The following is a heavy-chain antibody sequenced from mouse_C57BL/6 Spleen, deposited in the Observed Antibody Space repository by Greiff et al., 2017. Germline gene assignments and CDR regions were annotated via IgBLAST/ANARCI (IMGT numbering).Heavy chain of an antibody. J-gene: IGHJ4*01. CDR2: INPGSGGT. D-gene: IGHD1-3*01. V-gene: IGHV1-54*01. CDR3: ERKGVDARDY. Sequence: QVHVKQSGAELVRPGTSVKVSCKASGYAFTNYLIEWVKQRPGQGLAWIGVINPGSGGTNYNEKFKGKATLTADKSSSPAYMPLSSLTSEESAVYFWERKGVDARDYGGQGTAVTVAA. CDR1: GYAFTNYL.